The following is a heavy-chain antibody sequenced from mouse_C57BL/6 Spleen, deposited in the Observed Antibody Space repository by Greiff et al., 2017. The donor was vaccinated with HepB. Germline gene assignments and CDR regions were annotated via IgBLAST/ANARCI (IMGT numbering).Heavy chain of an antibody. CDR3: AREEPTGAMDY. J-gene: IGHJ4*01. CDR2: INYDGSSA. Sequence: EVQLLESEGGLVQPGSSMKLSCTASGFTFSDYYMAWVRQVPEKGLEWVANINYDGSSAYYLDSLKSRFIISRDNAKNILYLQMSSLKSEDTATYYCAREEPTGAMDYWGQGTSVTVSS. CDR1: GFTFSDYY. D-gene: IGHD1-1*01. V-gene: IGHV5-16*01.